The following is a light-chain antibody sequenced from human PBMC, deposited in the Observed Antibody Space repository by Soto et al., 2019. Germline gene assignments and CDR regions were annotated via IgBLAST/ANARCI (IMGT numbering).Light chain of an antibody. Sequence: EIVVTQSPATLSLSPGERATLSCRASQSVSSYLAWYQQKPGQAPRLLIYDASNRATGIPARFSGSGSGTDFALTSSSLEPEDFAVYYCQQRSNWPRTFGQGTKVEIK. CDR2: DAS. CDR1: QSVSSY. V-gene: IGKV3-11*01. CDR3: QQRSNWPRT. J-gene: IGKJ1*01.